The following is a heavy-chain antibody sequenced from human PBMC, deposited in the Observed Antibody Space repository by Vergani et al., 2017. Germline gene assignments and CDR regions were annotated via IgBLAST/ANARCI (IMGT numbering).Heavy chain of an antibody. Sequence: EVQLLESGGGLVQPGGSLRLSCAASGFTFSSYAMSWVRQAPGKGLEWVSAISGSGGSTYYADSVKGRFTISRGNSKKTVYLQMNILRAEDTAVSYCTKVFDCSSWYPTFDYWGQGTLVTVSS. CDR2: ISGSGGST. J-gene: IGHJ4*02. CDR1: GFTFSSYA. V-gene: IGHV3-23*01. CDR3: TKVFDCSSWYPTFDY. D-gene: IGHD6-13*01.